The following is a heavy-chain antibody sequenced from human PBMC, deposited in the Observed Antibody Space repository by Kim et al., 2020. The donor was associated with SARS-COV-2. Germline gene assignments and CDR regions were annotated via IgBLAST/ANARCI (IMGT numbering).Heavy chain of an antibody. V-gene: IGHV2-70*19. Sequence: KQSNQSREARLTISKDTSKNQVVLTMTNMDPVDTAKYYCARVVPAAMFDYWGQGTLVTVSS. CDR2: K. CDR3: ARVVPAAMFDY. J-gene: IGHJ4*02. D-gene: IGHD2-2*01.